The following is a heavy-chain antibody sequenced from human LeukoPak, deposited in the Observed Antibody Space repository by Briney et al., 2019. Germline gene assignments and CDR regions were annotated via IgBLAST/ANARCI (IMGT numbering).Heavy chain of an antibody. D-gene: IGHD2-2*01. CDR2: IYHIAST. CDR1: AGSLSSRNW. V-gene: IGHV4-4*02. CDR3: ARITGRGYCTSSSCRGAWFDP. Sequence: SETLSLTCAVSAGSLSSRNWGSWVRQHPGKGLEWIGAIYHIASTSYNPSLKSRVTISVDKSNNQFSLKLSSVTAADTAVYYCARITGRGYCTSSSCRGAWFDPWGQGTLVTVSS. J-gene: IGHJ5*02.